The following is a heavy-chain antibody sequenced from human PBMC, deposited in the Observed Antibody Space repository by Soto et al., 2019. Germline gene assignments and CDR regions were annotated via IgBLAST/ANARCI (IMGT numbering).Heavy chain of an antibody. CDR1: GASISSANW. V-gene: IGHV4-4*02. CDR2: IYHSGST. J-gene: IGHJ4*02. D-gene: IGHD3-22*01. CDR3: ARDIYYYDSSRTN. Sequence: SETLSLTCAVSGASISSANWWSWVRQPPGKGLEWIGEIYHSGSTNYNPSLKSRVTISVDKSKNHFSLELSSVTAADTAVYYCARDIYYYDSSRTNWGQGTLVTVSS.